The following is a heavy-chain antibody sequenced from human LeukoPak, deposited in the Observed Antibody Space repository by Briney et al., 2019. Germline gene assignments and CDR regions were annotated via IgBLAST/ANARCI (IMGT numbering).Heavy chain of an antibody. D-gene: IGHD3-3*01. CDR3: AREVLVSNWLDP. V-gene: IGHV4-31*03. J-gene: IGHJ5*02. CDR2: IDYSGSS. CDR1: GESLSSSGYY. Sequence: PSETLSLTYKVSGESLSSSGYYWSWVRQHPGKGLEWIWSIDYSGSSHYNPSLKSRVIISEDTSNNQFSLRLSSVTAADTAVYFCAREVLVSNWLDPWGQGAPVTVSS.